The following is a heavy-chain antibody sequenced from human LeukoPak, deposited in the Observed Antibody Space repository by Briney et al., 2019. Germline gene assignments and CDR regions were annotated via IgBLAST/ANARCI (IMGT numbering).Heavy chain of an antibody. J-gene: IGHJ6*03. D-gene: IGHD2-8*02. CDR3: ASLPRGLTGGYMDV. V-gene: IGHV3-21*01. CDR1: GFTFSIHG. CDR2: ISSSSSYI. Sequence: SGGSLRLSCAASGFTFSIHGMHWVRQAPGKGLEWVSSISSSSSYIYYADSVKGRFTISRDNAKNSLYLQMNSLRAEDTAVYYCASLPRGLTGGYMDVWGKGTTVTVSS.